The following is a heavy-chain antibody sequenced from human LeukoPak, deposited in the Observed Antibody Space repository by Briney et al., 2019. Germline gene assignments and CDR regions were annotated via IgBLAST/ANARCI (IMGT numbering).Heavy chain of an antibody. CDR2: ISSSSGDK. J-gene: IGHJ6*03. CDR1: GLTFSKNN. D-gene: IGHD5-18*01. Sequence: GGSLRLSCAASGLTFSKNNMNWVRQAPGKGLEWVSYISSSSGDKYYADSVKGRFTVSRDNARNSLYLQMNSLRAEDTAVYYCGRDPFNTAMVTYYYMDVWGKGTTVTVSS. CDR3: GRDPFNTAMVTYYYMDV. V-gene: IGHV3-21*05.